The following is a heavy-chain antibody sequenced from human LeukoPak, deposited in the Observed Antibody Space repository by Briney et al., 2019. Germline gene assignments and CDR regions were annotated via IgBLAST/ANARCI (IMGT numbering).Heavy chain of an antibody. D-gene: IGHD3-22*01. CDR2: ISYTGNT. CDR3: ARVRDYDSSGYELIDY. V-gene: IGHV4-31*03. CDR1: GDSIRSGGNY. J-gene: IGHJ4*02. Sequence: PSETLSLTCTVSGDSIRSGGNYWNWIRQHPGRGLEWIGYISYTGNTYYKPSLKSRVTMSLDTSKNQFSLKLRSVTAADTAVYYCARVRDYDSSGYELIDYWGQGTLVTVSS.